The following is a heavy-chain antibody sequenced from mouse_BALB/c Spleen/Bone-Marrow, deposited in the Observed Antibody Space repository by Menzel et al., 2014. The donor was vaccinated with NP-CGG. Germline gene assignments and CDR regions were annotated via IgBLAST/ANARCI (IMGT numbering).Heavy chain of an antibody. J-gene: IGHJ3*01. Sequence: VHLQQSGPELVKPGASVKMSCKASGYTFTDYYMDWVKQSHGESFEWIGRVNPYNGGTSYNQKFKGKATLTVDRSSSTAYMELNSLTSEDSAVYYCARGSYYGSSYWFAYWGQGTLVTVSA. CDR2: VNPYNGGT. CDR1: GYTFTDYY. D-gene: IGHD1-1*01. CDR3: ARGSYYGSSYWFAY. V-gene: IGHV1-19*01.